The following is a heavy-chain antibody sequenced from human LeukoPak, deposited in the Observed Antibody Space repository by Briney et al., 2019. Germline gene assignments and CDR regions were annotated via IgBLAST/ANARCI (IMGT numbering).Heavy chain of an antibody. CDR1: GGSISSYY. CDR2: IYYSGST. Sequence: PSETLSLTCTVSGGSISSYYWSWIRQPPGKGLEWIGYIYYSGSTNYNPSLKSRVTISVDTSKNQFPLKLSSVTAADTAVYYCARAYYDNRDWFDPWGQGTLVTVSS. D-gene: IGHD3-22*01. J-gene: IGHJ5*02. CDR3: ARAYYDNRDWFDP. V-gene: IGHV4-59*01.